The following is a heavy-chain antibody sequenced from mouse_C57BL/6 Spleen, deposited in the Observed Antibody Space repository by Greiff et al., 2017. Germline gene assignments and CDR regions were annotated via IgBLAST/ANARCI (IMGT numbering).Heavy chain of an antibody. CDR2: IDPSDSYT. D-gene: IGHD2-5*01. CDR1: GYDFTSYW. J-gene: IGHJ1*03. CDR3: ARYYYSNYGYFDV. Sequence: QVQLQQPGAELVRPGTSVKLSCKASGYDFTSYWMHWVKQRPGEGLEWIGVIDPSDSYTNYNQKFKGKATLTVDTSSSTAYMQLSSLTSEDSAVYYCARYYYSNYGYFDVWGTGTTGTVSS. V-gene: IGHV1-59*01.